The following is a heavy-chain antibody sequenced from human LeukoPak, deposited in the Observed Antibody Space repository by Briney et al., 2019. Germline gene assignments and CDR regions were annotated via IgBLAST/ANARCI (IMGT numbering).Heavy chain of an antibody. CDR1: DGSVSSYY. CDR2: IYYSGNT. D-gene: IGHD3-10*01. Sequence: SETLSLTCTVSDGSVSSYYWSWIRQPPGKGLEWIGYIYYSGNTNYNPSLKSRVTISVDTSKNQFSLKLSSVTAADTAVYYCAGSGPGPSRPLFYYMDVWGKGTTVNVSS. J-gene: IGHJ6*03. CDR3: AGSGPGPSRPLFYYMDV. V-gene: IGHV4-59*08.